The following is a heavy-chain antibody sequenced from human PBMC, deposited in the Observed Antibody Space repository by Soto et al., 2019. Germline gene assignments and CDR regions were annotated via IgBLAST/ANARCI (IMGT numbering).Heavy chain of an antibody. J-gene: IGHJ5*02. Sequence: QVQLVESGGGVVQPGRSLRLSCAASGFTFSSYGMHWVRQAPGKGLEWVAFISYDGSNKYYADSVKGRFAISRDNSKNTRYRQMSSLRLEDTGVHYCAKARQYSSSLSELDPWGQGTLVTVSS. CDR3: AKARQYSSSLSELDP. D-gene: IGHD6-13*01. CDR2: ISYDGSNK. V-gene: IGHV3-30*18. CDR1: GFTFSSYG.